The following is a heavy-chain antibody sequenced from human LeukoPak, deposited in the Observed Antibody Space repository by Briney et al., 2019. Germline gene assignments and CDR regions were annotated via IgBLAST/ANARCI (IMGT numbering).Heavy chain of an antibody. J-gene: IGHJ6*03. Sequence: PGGSLRLSCAASGFTFSSYSMNWVRQAPGKGLEWVSYISSSSSTIYYADSVKGRFTISRDNAKNSLYLQMNSLRAEDTAVYYCARDLVRYGSGSYYKPIYYYYYMDVWGKGTTVTVSS. CDR2: ISSSSSTI. V-gene: IGHV3-48*01. D-gene: IGHD3-10*01. CDR3: ARDLVRYGSGSYYKPIYYYYYMDV. CDR1: GFTFSSYS.